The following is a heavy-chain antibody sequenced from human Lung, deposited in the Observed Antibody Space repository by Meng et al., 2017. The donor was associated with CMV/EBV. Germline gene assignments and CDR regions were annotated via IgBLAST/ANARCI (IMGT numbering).Heavy chain of an antibody. D-gene: IGHD3-10*01. J-gene: IGHJ5*02. V-gene: IGHV1-18*04. CDR2: VNSYTGDT. CDR1: GYSFNSYI. Sequence: ASVXVSXKAYGYSFNSYIISWVRQAPGQGLEWMGWVNSYTGDTDYAQRFQERITMTTDTSTTTVYMELRDLRTDETAAYCGARISMIRGIIITGLFDPWCQETLVTVS. CDR3: ARISMIRGIIITGLFDP.